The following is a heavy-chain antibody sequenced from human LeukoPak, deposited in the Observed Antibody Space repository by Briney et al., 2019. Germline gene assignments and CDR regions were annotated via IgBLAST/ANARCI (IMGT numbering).Heavy chain of an antibody. CDR1: GYTFTGYY. D-gene: IGHD6-13*01. CDR3: ARNLVAAAGMLPDDY. J-gene: IGHJ4*02. Sequence: GASVKVSCKASGYTFTGYYIHWVRQAPGQGLEWMGWINPNSGGTNYAQKFQGRVTMTRDTSISTAYMELSRLRSDDTAVYYCARNLVAAAGMLPDDYWGQGTLVTVSS. V-gene: IGHV1-2*02. CDR2: INPNSGGT.